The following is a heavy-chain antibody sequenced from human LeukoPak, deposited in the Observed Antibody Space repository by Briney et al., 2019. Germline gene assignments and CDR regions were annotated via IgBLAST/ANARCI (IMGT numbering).Heavy chain of an antibody. Sequence: GGSLRLSCAASGFTFSSYSMNWVRQAPGKGLEWVSSISSSSSYIYYADSVKGRFTISRDNAKNSLYLQMNSLRAEDTAVYYCAREGWEHHGRFAWFGELQFDPWGQGTLVTVSS. D-gene: IGHD3-10*01. CDR1: GFTFSSYS. CDR2: ISSSSSYI. CDR3: AREGWEHHGRFAWFGELQFDP. J-gene: IGHJ5*02. V-gene: IGHV3-21*01.